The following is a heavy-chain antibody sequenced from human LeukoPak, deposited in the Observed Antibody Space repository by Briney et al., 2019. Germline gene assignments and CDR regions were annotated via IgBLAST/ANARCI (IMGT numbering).Heavy chain of an antibody. CDR2: FDPEDGET. J-gene: IGHJ4*02. CDR1: GYTLTELS. Sequence: ASVKVSCKVSGYTLTELSMHWVRQAPGKGLEWMGGFDPEDGETIYAQKFQGRVTMTEDTSTDTACMELSSLGSEDTAVYYCATDPGADSNYAYWGQGTLVTVSS. CDR3: ATDPGADSNYAY. D-gene: IGHD4-11*01. V-gene: IGHV1-24*01.